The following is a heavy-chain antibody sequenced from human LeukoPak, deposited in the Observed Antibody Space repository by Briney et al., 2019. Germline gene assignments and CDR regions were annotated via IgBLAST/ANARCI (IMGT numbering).Heavy chain of an antibody. J-gene: IGHJ4*02. CDR2: IYWNDDK. D-gene: IGHD2-15*01. CDR1: GFSLSTSGVG. CDR3: AQWSSGGSCYHY. V-gene: IGHV2-5*01. Sequence: SGPTLVKPTQTLTLTCSFSGFSLSTSGVGVVWICQPPGKALEWLALIYWNDDKRYSPSLKSRLTITKDTSKHQVVLTMTNMDPVDTATYYCAQWSSGGSCYHYWGQGTLVTVSS.